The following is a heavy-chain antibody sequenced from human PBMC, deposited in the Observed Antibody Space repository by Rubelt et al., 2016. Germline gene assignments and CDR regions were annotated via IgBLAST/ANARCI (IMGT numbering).Heavy chain of an antibody. J-gene: IGHJ4*02. CDR1: GFTFSIHG. CDR3: ARNGGDS. V-gene: IGHV3-33*01. CDR2: IHYDGSNK. Sequence: QVQLVESGGGVVQPGRSLRLSCAASGFTFSIHGMHWVRQAPGKGLEWLALIHYDGSNKFYADSVKGRFPISRDNSKNTLYLQMNSLRAEDTAVDFCARNGGDSWGQGTLVTVSS.